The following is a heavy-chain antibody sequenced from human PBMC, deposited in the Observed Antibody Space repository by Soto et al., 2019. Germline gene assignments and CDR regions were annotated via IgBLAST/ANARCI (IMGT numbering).Heavy chain of an antibody. Sequence: EVQLLESGGGLVQPGGSLRLSCTASGFTFSTYGMSWVRQAPGKGLEWVSSLSGDGTTTYYIDSVKGRFTISRDNSRNTVSLQMNSLRTEDTAIYYCAKDISFDTSAYNYWGQGMLVAVSS. CDR2: LSGDGTTT. V-gene: IGHV3-23*01. CDR3: AKDISFDTSAYNY. J-gene: IGHJ4*02. D-gene: IGHD3-22*01. CDR1: GFTFSTYG.